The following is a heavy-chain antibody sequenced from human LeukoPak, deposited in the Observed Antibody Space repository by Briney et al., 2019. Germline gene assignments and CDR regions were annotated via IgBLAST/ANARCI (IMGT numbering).Heavy chain of an antibody. CDR3: AMGYDSSGYYSPRDAFDI. CDR2: INPNSGGT. D-gene: IGHD3-22*01. V-gene: IGHV1-2*06. Sequence: ASVKVSCKASGYTFTGYYMHWVRQAPGQGLEWMGRINPNSGGTNYAQKFQGRVTMTRDTSISTAYMELSRLRSDDTAVYYCAMGYDSSGYYSPRDAFDIWGQGTMVTVSS. CDR1: GYTFTGYY. J-gene: IGHJ3*02.